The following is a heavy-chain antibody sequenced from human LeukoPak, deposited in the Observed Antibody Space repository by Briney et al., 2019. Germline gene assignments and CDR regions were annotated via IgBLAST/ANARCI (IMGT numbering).Heavy chain of an antibody. CDR2: MNPNSGNT. D-gene: IGHD3-3*01. CDR1: GYTFTSYD. CDR3: GRVTRFLEWFKVMDV. Sequence: GASVKVSCKASGYTFTSYDINWVRQATGQGLEWMGWMNPNSGNTGYAQKFQGRVTITRNTSISTAYMELSSLRSEDTAVYYCGRVTRFLEWFKVMDVWGKGTTVTVSS. V-gene: IGHV1-8*03. J-gene: IGHJ6*03.